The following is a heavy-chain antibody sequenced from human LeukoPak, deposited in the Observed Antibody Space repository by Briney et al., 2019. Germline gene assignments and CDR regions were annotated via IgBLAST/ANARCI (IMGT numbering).Heavy chain of an antibody. Sequence: GRSLRLSCTASGFTFGDYAVSWVRQAPGKGLEWVGFIRSKAYGGTTEYAASVKGRFTISRDDSKSIAYLQMNSLKTEDTAVYYCTRDDLGGLLGYWGQGNLVTVSS. CDR1: GFTFGDYA. D-gene: IGHD3/OR15-3a*01. J-gene: IGHJ4*02. V-gene: IGHV3-49*04. CDR2: IRSKAYGGTT. CDR3: TRDDLGGLLGY.